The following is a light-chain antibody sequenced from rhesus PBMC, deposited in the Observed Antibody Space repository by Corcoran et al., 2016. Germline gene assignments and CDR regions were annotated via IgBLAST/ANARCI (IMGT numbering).Light chain of an antibody. J-gene: IGKJ1*01. CDR2: KAS. Sequence: DIQMTQSPSSLSASVGDTVTITCRASQDINICLAWYQPKPGKAPNLLIYKASTLQSGVPSRFSGSGSGTDFTLTISSLKSEDFATYYCQQYNSRPPTFGPGTKVEIK. CDR3: QQYNSRPPT. CDR1: QDINIC. V-gene: IGKV1-22*01.